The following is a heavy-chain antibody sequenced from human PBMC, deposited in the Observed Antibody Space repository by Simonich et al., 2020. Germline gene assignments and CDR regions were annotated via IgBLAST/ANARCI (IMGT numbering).Heavy chain of an antibody. CDR1: GFTFSSYS. D-gene: IGHD3-16*01. V-gene: IGHV3-21*01. CDR2: ISSSSSYI. J-gene: IGHJ3*02. Sequence: EVQLVESGGGLVKPGGSRRLSCAASGFTFSSYSMNWVRQAPGKVLGGVSSISSSSSYIYYADSVKGRFTISRDNAKNSLYLQMNSLRAEDTAVYYCAREQARGGAFDIWGQGTMVTVSS. CDR3: AREQARGGAFDI.